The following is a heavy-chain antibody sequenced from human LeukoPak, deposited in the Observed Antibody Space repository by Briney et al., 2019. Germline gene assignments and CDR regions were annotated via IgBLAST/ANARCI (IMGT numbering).Heavy chain of an antibody. J-gene: IGHJ5*02. D-gene: IGHD3-3*01. CDR3: ARGGDFWSGRNWFDP. CDR2: MNPNSGNT. CDR1: GGTFSSYA. Sequence: ASVKVSCKASGGTFSSYAISWVRQATGQGLEWMGWMNPNSGNTGYAQKFQGRVTITRNTSISTAYMELSSLRSEDTAVYYCARGGDFWSGRNWFDPWGQGTLVTVSS. V-gene: IGHV1-8*03.